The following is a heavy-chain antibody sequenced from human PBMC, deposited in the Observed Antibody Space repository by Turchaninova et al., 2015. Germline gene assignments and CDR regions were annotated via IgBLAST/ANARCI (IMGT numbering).Heavy chain of an antibody. V-gene: IGHV3-72*01. J-gene: IGHJ4*02. CDR1: GFIFSDHL. Sequence: EVQLVESGGGLVQPGGSLRLSCAVSGFIFSDHLMEWGRQAPGKGLECVARIRKKASRYSTEYAASVRGRFSISRDESKNSLSLQMNSLKSEDTAVYYCVRDGRLHNWDFWGQGTLVTVSS. CDR2: IRKKASRYST. D-gene: IGHD1-1*01. CDR3: VRDGRLHNWDF.